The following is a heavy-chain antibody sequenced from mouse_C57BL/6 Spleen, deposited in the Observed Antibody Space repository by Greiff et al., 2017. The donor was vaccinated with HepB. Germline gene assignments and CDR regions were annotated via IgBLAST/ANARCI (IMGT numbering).Heavy chain of an antibody. J-gene: IGHJ2*01. CDR3: ARADYYGSSYYFCY. CDR2: IDPSDSET. CDR1: GYTFTSYW. Sequence: VQLQQPGAELVRPGSSVKLSCKASGYTFTSYWMHWVKQRPIQGLEWIGNIDPSDSETHYNQKFKDKATLTVYNTSSTAYMQLSSLTSEDSAVYYCARADYYGSSYYFCYWGQGTTLTVSS. D-gene: IGHD1-1*01. V-gene: IGHV1-52*01.